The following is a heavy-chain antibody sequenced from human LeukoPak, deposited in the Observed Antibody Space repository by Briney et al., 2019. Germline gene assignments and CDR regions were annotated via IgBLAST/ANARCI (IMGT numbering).Heavy chain of an antibody. V-gene: IGHV1-69*13. CDR2: IIPIFGTA. Sequence: ASVKVSCKASGGTFSSYAISWVRQAPGQGLEWMGGIIPIFGTANYAQKFQGRVTITADESTSTAYMELSSLRSEDTAVYYCARVPYSGYDFDYWGQGTLVTVSS. CDR1: GGTFSSYA. D-gene: IGHD5-12*01. CDR3: ARVPYSGYDFDY. J-gene: IGHJ4*02.